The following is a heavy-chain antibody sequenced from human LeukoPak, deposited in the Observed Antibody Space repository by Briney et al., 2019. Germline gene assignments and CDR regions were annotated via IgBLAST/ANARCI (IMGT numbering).Heavy chain of an antibody. CDR3: VKEVVATIPPL. CDR1: GFTLSNCA. CDR2: IDTKGTRT. J-gene: IGHJ4*02. D-gene: IGHD5-12*01. V-gene: IGHV3-23*01. Sequence: PGGSLRLSCAAPGFTLSNCAMTWVRQAPGKGLEWVSGIDTKGTRTYYADSVKGRFTISRDNSKNTLFLQMNSLRAEDTAVYYCVKEVVATIPPLWGQGTLVTVSS.